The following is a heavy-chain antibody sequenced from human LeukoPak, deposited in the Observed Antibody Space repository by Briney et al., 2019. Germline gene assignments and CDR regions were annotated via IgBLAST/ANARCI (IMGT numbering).Heavy chain of an antibody. D-gene: IGHD2-2*01. J-gene: IGHJ6*02. Sequence: ASVKVSCKASGYTFTSYYMHWVRQAPGQGLEWMGIINPSGGSTSYAQKFQGRVTMTRDTSTSTVYMELSSLRSEDTAVYYCARERKPHGTSPVHPSPYYYGMDVWGQGTTVTVSS. CDR1: GYTFTSYY. V-gene: IGHV1-46*01. CDR3: ARERKPHGTSPVHPSPYYYGMDV. CDR2: INPSGGST.